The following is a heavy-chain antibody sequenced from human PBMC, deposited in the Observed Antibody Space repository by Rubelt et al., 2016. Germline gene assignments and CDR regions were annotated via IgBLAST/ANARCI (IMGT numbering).Heavy chain of an antibody. D-gene: IGHD6-6*01. CDR3: ARDRIRIAARQGWYFDL. V-gene: IGHV1-18*01. Sequence: QVQLVQSGAEVKKPGASVKVSCKASGYTFTSYGISWVRQAPGQGLEWMGWISAYNGNTNYAPKPQGRVTMTTDTSKSTAYRELRSLRSDDTAVYYCARDRIRIAARQGWYFDLWGRGTLVTVSS. CDR2: ISAYNGNT. J-gene: IGHJ2*01. CDR1: GYTFTSYG.